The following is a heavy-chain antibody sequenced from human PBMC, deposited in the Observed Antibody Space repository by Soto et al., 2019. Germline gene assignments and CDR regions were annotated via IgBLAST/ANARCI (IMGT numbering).Heavy chain of an antibody. CDR3: ARSWSGYDWGWFDP. J-gene: IGHJ5*02. D-gene: IGHD3-3*01. Sequence: SETLSLTCAVYGGSFSGYYWGWIRQPPGKGLEWIGSIYHSGSTYYNPSLKSRVTISVDTSKNQFSLKLSSVTAADTAVYYCARSWSGYDWGWFDPWGQGTLVTVSS. V-gene: IGHV4-38-2*01. CDR2: IYHSGST. CDR1: GGSFSGYY.